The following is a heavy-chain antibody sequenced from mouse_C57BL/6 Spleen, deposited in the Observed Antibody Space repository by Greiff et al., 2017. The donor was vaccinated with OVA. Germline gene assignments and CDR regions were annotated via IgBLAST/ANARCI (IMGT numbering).Heavy chain of an antibody. J-gene: IGHJ2*01. Sequence: EVQLQQSGAELVRPGASVKLSCTASGFNFKDYYMHWVKQRPEQGLEWIGRIDPEDGDTDYAPKFQGKATMTADTSSNTAYLQLSNLTSEDTAVYYCTTAGGATPFDYWGQGTTLTVSS. CDR3: TTAGGATPFDY. D-gene: IGHD1-1*01. CDR2: IDPEDGDT. V-gene: IGHV14-1*01. CDR1: GFNFKDYY.